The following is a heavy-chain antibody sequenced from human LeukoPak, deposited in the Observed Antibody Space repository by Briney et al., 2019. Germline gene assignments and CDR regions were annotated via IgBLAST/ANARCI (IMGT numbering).Heavy chain of an antibody. V-gene: IGHV3-23*01. D-gene: IGHD2-2*01. CDR3: AKETYIVVVPGALFDY. CDR1: GFTFSSYG. CDR2: ISGSGVTT. Sequence: GGSLRLSCAASGFTFSSYGTHWVRQAPGKGLEWVSAISGSGVTTYYADSVKGRFTISRDDSKNTLFLQMNSLRAEDTAIYYCAKETYIVVVPGALFDYWGQGTLVTVSS. J-gene: IGHJ4*02.